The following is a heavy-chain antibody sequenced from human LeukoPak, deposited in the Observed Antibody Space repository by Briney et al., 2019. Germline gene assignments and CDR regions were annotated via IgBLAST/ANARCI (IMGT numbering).Heavy chain of an antibody. Sequence: SVKVSCKASGGTFSSYAISWVRQAPGQGLEWMGRIIPIFGIANYAQKFQGRVTITADKSTSTAYMELSSLRSEDTAVYYCAGGEEMAPTGFDYWGQGTLVTVSS. J-gene: IGHJ4*02. V-gene: IGHV1-69*04. D-gene: IGHD5-24*01. CDR3: AGGEEMAPTGFDY. CDR1: GGTFSSYA. CDR2: IIPIFGIA.